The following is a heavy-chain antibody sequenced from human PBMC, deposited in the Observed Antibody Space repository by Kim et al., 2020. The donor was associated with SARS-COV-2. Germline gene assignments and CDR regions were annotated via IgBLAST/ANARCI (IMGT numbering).Heavy chain of an antibody. CDR2: INPTDGKT. CDR3: AREVWRSRNGLDV. V-gene: IGHV1-46*01. Sequence: ALVKVSCKTSGYTFGIYHIQWLRQAPGQGFEWMGIINPTDGKTTYAQRFQGRLTVTRDTATSTVYMELSSLKSEDTAIYYCAREVWRSRNGLDVWGQGTT. J-gene: IGHJ6*02. CDR1: GYTFGIYH.